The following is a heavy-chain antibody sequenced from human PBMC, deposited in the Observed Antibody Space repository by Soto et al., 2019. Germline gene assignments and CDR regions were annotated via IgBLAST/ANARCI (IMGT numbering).Heavy chain of an antibody. Sequence: PGGSLRLSCAASGFTFSSYSMNWVRQAPGKGLEWVSSISSSSSYIYYADSVKGRFTISRDNAKNSLYPQMNSLRAEDTAVYYCARGQYCSGGSCYFPAPWGQGTLVTVSS. J-gene: IGHJ5*02. CDR3: ARGQYCSGGSCYFPAP. V-gene: IGHV3-21*01. CDR1: GFTFSSYS. CDR2: ISSSSSYI. D-gene: IGHD2-15*01.